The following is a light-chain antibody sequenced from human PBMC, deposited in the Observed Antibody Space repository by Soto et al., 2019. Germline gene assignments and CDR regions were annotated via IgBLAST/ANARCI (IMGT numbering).Light chain of an antibody. J-gene: IGKJ5*01. CDR3: QQYGSSST. CDR1: QSVRSSY. Sequence: IVLTQSPGTLSLSPGDRAPLSCRASQSVRSSYLAWYQQKPGQAPRLLIYGASSRPTGIPDRFSGSGSGTEFTLTISRLEPEDFAVYYCQQYGSSSTFGQGTRLEIK. V-gene: IGKV3-20*01. CDR2: GAS.